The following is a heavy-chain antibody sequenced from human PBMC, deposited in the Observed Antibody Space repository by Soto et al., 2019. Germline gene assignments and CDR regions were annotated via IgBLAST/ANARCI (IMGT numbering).Heavy chain of an antibody. V-gene: IGHV3-15*01. CDR2: IKSKSDGGTT. CDR3: STDPDYGDRLDCFDY. D-gene: IGHD4-17*01. Sequence: EVQLVESGGGLVKPGGSLRLSCAASGFTFSNAWMSWVRQAPGKGLEWVGRIKSKSDGGTTDYAAPVRGRFTISSDDSKNTLYLQMNSLKTEDTAVYYCSTDPDYGDRLDCFDYWGQGTLVTVSS. CDR1: GFTFSNAW. J-gene: IGHJ4*02.